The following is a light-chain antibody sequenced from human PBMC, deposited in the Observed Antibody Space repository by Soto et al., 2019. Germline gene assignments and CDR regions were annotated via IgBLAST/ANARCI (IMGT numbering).Light chain of an antibody. CDR2: GAS. V-gene: IGKV3-20*01. J-gene: IGKJ3*01. CDR3: QQYGTPLFT. CDR1: QSVTNNF. Sequence: IVLTQSPGTLSLPPGERATLSCGASQSVTNNFLAWYQQKPGQAPRLLIYGASSRATGVPDRFSGSGSGTVFTLTISRLEPGDFAVYYCQQYGTPLFTFGPGTKVDIK.